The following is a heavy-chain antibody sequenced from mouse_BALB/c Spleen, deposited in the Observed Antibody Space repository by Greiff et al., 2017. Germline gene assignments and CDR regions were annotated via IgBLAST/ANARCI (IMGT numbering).Heavy chain of an antibody. Sequence: QVQLQQSGAELVRPGSSVKISCKASGYAFSSYWMNWVKQRPGQGLEWIGQIYPGDGDTNYNGKFKGKATLTADKSSSTAYMQLSSLTSEDSAVYFCARGGYGYDDYAMDYWGQGTSVTVSS. CDR1: GYAFSSYW. J-gene: IGHJ4*01. CDR2: IYPGDGDT. D-gene: IGHD2-2*01. CDR3: ARGGYGYDDYAMDY. V-gene: IGHV1-80*01.